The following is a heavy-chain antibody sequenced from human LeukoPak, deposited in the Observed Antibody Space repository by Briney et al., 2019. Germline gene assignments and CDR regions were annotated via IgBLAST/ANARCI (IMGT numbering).Heavy chain of an antibody. CDR2: ISYDGSNK. Sequence: PGRSVRLSCAASGFTFSSYGMHWVRQATGKGLEWVAVISYDGSNKYYADSVKGRFTISRDNSKNTLYLQMNSLRAEDTAVYYCAKGYYDSSGIDPWGQGTLVTVSS. J-gene: IGHJ5*02. V-gene: IGHV3-30*18. CDR3: AKGYYDSSGIDP. CDR1: GFTFSSYG. D-gene: IGHD3-22*01.